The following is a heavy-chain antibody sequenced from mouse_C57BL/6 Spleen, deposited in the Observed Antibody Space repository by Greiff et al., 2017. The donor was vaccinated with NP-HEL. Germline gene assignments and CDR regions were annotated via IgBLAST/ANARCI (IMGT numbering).Heavy chain of an antibody. J-gene: IGHJ2*01. Sequence: DVQLQESGPELVKPGASVKISCKASGYSFTGYYMNWVKQSPEKSLEWIGEINPSTGGTTYNQKFKAKATLTVDKSSSTAYMQLKSLTSEDSAVYYCARLDYYGPDYWGQGTTLTVSS. CDR2: INPSTGGT. CDR1: GYSFTGYY. D-gene: IGHD1-2*01. CDR3: ARLDYYGPDY. V-gene: IGHV1-42*01.